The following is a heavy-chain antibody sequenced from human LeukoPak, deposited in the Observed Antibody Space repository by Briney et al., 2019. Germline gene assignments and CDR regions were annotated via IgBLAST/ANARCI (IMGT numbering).Heavy chain of an antibody. D-gene: IGHD3-22*01. V-gene: IGHV1-18*01. CDR2: ISAYNGNT. Sequence: ASVKVSCKASGYTFTSYGISWVRQAPGQGLEWMGWISAYNGNTNYAQKLQGRVTMTTDTSTSTAYMELRSLRSDDTAVDYWGRGGSIGNYPEAFEIWGQGKMVTVSS. J-gene: IGHJ3*02. CDR1: GYTFTSYG. CDR3: GRGGSIGNYPEAFEI.